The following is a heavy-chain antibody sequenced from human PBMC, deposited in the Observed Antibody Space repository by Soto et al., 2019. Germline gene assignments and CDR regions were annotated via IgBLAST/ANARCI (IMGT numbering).Heavy chain of an antibody. D-gene: IGHD6-13*01. CDR2: ISAYNGNT. CDR3: AREGNIAAAGAYYYYGMDV. J-gene: IGHJ6*02. Sequence: QVQLVQSGAEVKKPGASVKVSCKASGYTFTSYGISWVRQAPGQGLEWMGWISAYNGNTNYAQKLQGRVTMTTDTSTSTAYMGVRSLRSDDTAVYYCAREGNIAAAGAYYYYGMDVWGQGTTVTVSS. CDR1: GYTFTSYG. V-gene: IGHV1-18*01.